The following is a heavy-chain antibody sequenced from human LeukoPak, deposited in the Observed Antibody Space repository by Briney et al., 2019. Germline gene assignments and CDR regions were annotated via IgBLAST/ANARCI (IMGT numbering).Heavy chain of an antibody. V-gene: IGHV1-18*01. CDR2: MSAYNGNT. CDR1: GYTFTSYG. J-gene: IGHJ5*02. Sequence: ASVKVSCKASGYTFTSYGISWVRQAPGQGLEWMGCMSAYNGNTNYAQKLQGRVAMTTDTSTNTAYMELRSLRSEDTAVYYCARRQLRYFDWLPGNSFDPWGQGTLVTVSS. D-gene: IGHD3-9*01. CDR3: ARRQLRYFDWLPGNSFDP.